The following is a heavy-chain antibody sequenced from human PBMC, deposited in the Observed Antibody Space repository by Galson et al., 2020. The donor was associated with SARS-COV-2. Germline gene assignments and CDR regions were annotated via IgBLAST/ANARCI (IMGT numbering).Heavy chain of an antibody. CDR3: AMDPFSSGWYDAFDI. CDR2: IWYDGSNK. Sequence: GESLKISCSGSGFTFSSYGMHWVRQAPGKGLEWVAVIWYDGSNKYYADSVKGRFTISRDNSKNTLYLQMNRLRAEDTAVYYCAMDPFSSGWYDAFDIWCGETIVTIAS. CDR1: GFTFSSYG. D-gene: IGHD6-19*01. J-gene: IGHJ3*02. V-gene: IGHV3-33*01.